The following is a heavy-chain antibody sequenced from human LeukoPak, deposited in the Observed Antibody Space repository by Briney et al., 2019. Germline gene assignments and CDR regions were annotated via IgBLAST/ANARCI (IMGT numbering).Heavy chain of an antibody. J-gene: IGHJ3*02. CDR1: GFTFSSYG. Sequence: GGSLRLSCAASGFTFSSYGMHWVRQAPGKGLEWVAVISYDGSNKYYADSVKGRFTISRDNSKNTLYLQMNSLRAEDTAVYYCAKDAMTTVTIFAFDIWGQGTMVTVSS. V-gene: IGHV3-30*18. D-gene: IGHD4-17*01. CDR2: ISYDGSNK. CDR3: AKDAMTTVTIFAFDI.